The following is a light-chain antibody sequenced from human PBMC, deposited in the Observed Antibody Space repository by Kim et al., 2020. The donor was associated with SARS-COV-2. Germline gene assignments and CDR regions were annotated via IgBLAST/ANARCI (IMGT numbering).Light chain of an antibody. CDR2: GVN. V-gene: IGLV2-23*02. CDR3: CSFATTSAPYV. CDR1: SSDVGIYNL. Sequence: QSALTQPASVSGSPGQSITISCTGTSSDVGIYNLVSWYQQHPGKAPKLMIYGVNKRPSGVSNRFSGSKSGSTASLTISGLQAEDEADYYCCSFATTSAPYVFGTGTEVTVL. J-gene: IGLJ1*01.